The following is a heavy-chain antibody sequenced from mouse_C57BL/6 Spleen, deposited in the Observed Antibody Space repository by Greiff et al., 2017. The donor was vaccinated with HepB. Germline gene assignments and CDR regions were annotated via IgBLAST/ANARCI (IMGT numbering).Heavy chain of an antibody. CDR3: AIGYYGSSYSWCAY. CDR2: IYPGDGDT. Sequence: VQLQQSGAELVKPGASVKISCKASGYAFSSYWMNWVKQRPGKGLEWIGQIYPGDGDTNYNGKFKGKATLTADKASSTAYMQLSSLTSEDSAVWFCAIGYYGSSYSWCAYWGQGTLVTVSA. D-gene: IGHD1-1*01. CDR1: GYAFSSYW. J-gene: IGHJ3*01. V-gene: IGHV1-80*01.